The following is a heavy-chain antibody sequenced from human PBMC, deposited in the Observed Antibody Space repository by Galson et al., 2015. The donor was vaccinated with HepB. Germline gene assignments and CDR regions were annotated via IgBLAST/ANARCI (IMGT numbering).Heavy chain of an antibody. V-gene: IGHV1-2*02. Sequence: SVKVSCKASGYTFTDYYMHWVRQAPGQGLEWMGWINPNTDDTHYAQTFQGRVTMTRDTSISTAFMDLSRLRSDDTAVYYCAREHYGGKLGDVDYWGPGTLVTVSS. CDR3: AREHYGGKLGDVDY. CDR1: GYTFTDYY. D-gene: IGHD3-10*01. J-gene: IGHJ4*02. CDR2: INPNTDDT.